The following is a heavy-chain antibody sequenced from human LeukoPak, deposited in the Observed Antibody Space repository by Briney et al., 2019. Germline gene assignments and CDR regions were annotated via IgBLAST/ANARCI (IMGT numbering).Heavy chain of an antibody. CDR3: ARGRVVYYYYMDV. J-gene: IGHJ6*03. CDR2: ISSSSSYI. CDR1: GFTVSSNY. V-gene: IGHV3-21*01. Sequence: GGSLRLSCAASGFTVSSNYMSWVRQAPGKGLEWVSSISSSSSYIYYADSVKGRFTISRDNAKNSLYLQMNSLRAEDTAVYYCARGRVVYYYYMDVWGKGTTVTVSS. D-gene: IGHD3-3*01.